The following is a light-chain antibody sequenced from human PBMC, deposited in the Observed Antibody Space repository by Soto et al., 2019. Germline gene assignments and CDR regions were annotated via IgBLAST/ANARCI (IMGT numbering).Light chain of an antibody. J-gene: IGKJ4*01. Sequence: EIVLTQSPGTLSLSPGERATLSCRASQSVSNNYLAWYQQKPGQAPRLLISGASSRATGIPDRFNGSGSGTDFTLAISGLEPEDFAVYYCQQYGSSPLTFGRGNKVEIK. CDR3: QQYGSSPLT. V-gene: IGKV3-20*01. CDR1: QSVSNNY. CDR2: GAS.